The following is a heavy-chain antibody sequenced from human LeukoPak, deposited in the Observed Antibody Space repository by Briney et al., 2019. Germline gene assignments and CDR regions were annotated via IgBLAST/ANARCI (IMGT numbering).Heavy chain of an antibody. J-gene: IGHJ6*03. Sequence: GGSLRLSCAASGFTFSNAWMGWVRQAPGKGLEWVGRIKSKTDGGTTDYAAPVKGRFTISRDDSKNTLYLQMNSLKTEDTAVYYCTTDNYYDSSGYYYYMDVWGKGTTVTVSS. CDR3: TTDNYYDSSGYYYYMDV. CDR2: IKSKTDGGTT. D-gene: IGHD3-22*01. CDR1: GFTFSNAW. V-gene: IGHV3-15*01.